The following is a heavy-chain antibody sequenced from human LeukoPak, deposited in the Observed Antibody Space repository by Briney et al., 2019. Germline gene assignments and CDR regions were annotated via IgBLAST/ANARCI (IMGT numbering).Heavy chain of an antibody. J-gene: IGHJ4*02. CDR2: ISSTSSVI. V-gene: IGHV3-21*05. D-gene: IGHD2-2*01. CDR3: TRNLPAADY. Sequence: PGGSLRLSCAASGFTFSSYAMSWVHQAPGKGLEWVSYISSTSSVIYYADSVKGRFTISRDNAKNSLYLQMNSLRAEDTAVYYCTRNLPAADYWGQGTLVTVSS. CDR1: GFTFSSYA.